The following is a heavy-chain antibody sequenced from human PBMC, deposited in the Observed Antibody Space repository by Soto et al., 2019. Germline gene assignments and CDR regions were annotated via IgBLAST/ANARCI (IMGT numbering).Heavy chain of an antibody. D-gene: IGHD2-21*01. CDR2: IGVFNGDT. V-gene: IGHV1-18*01. Sequence: ASVKVSCKASGYTFTSYGVTWVRQAPGQGLEWMGWIGVFNGDTNYAQKFQGRVTMTTDTPTSTAYMELRSLTSDDTAVYYCAIDYSFSGLTGAYCGQGTLVTVSS. J-gene: IGHJ4*02. CDR3: AIDYSFSGLTGAY. CDR1: GYTFTSYG.